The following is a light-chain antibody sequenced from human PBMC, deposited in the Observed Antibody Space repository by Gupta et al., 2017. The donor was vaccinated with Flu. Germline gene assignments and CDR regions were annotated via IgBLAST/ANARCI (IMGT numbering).Light chain of an antibody. CDR2: LNSDGSH. J-gene: IGLJ2*01. V-gene: IGLV4-69*01. Sequence: VKLTCTLSSGHSSYAIAWHQQQPEKGPRYLMKLNSDGSHSKGDGIPDRFSGSSSGAERYLTIASLQSEDEADYYCQTWGTGIVVFGGGTKLTVL. CDR3: QTWGTGIVV. CDR1: SGHSSYA.